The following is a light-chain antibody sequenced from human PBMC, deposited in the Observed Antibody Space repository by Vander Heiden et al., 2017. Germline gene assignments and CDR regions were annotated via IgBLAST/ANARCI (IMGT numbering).Light chain of an antibody. CDR2: GAS. V-gene: IGKV3-15*01. J-gene: IGKJ1*01. CDR1: QSVSSN. CDR3: QQYNKWPQT. Sequence: ELVMTQSPATLSVSPGERATLSCRASQSVSSNLAWYQQKPGQAPRLLIYGASTRATSIPARFSGSGSGTEFTLTISSLQSEDFAVYYCQQYNKWPQTFGQGTKVEIK.